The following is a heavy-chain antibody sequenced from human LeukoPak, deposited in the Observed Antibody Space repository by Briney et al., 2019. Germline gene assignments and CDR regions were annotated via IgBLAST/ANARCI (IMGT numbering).Heavy chain of an antibody. CDR1: GYTFTSYD. J-gene: IGHJ4*02. D-gene: IGHD6-19*01. V-gene: IGHV1-18*01. CDR3: ARGGSGWYLWYFDY. Sequence: ASVKVSCKVSGYTFTSYDISWVRQAPGQGLEWMGWISADNGNTNYAQKLQGRVTMTTDTSTSTAYMELRSLRSDDTAVYYCARGGSGWYLWYFDYWGQGTLVTVSS. CDR2: ISADNGNT.